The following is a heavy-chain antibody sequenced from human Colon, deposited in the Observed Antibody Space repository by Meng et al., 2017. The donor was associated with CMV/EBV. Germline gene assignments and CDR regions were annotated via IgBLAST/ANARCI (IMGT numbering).Heavy chain of an antibody. J-gene: IGHJ4*02. CDR3: ARDRRHYGDSSGYGSLDY. V-gene: IGHV3-48*04. D-gene: IGHD3-22*01. Sequence: GESLKISCAASGFTFSSSSMNWVRQAPGKGLEWVSYISSSASSIFYTDSVRGRFTISRDNAKNSLYLQMNSLRAEDTAVYYCARDRRHYGDSSGYGSLDYWGQGTLVTVSS. CDR2: ISSSASSI. CDR1: GFTFSSSS.